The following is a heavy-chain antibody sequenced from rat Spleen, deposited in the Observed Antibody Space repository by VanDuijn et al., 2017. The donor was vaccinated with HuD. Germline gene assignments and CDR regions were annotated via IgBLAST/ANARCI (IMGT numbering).Heavy chain of an antibody. CDR3: VREDLGVNY. D-gene: IGHD4-4*01. Sequence: VQLVESGGGLVQPGRSLKLSCSASGFTFSSYGMHWIRQAPGKGLDWVAYISISSGTVYADAVKERFTISRDNAQNTLYLQMSKLGSEDTAIYYCVREDLGVNYWGQGVMVTVSS. V-gene: IGHV5-62*01. J-gene: IGHJ2*01. CDR1: GFTFSSYG. CDR2: ISISSGT.